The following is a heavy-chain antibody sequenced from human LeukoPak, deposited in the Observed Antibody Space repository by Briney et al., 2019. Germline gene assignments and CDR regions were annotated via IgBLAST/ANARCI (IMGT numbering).Heavy chain of an antibody. CDR2: IKQDGSEK. J-gene: IGHJ4*02. CDR3: ARDLWDCSSTSCYTIFDY. V-gene: IGHV3-7*01. CDR1: GFTFSSYW. Sequence: GGSLRLSCAASGFTFSSYWMSWVRQAPGKGLEWVANIKQDGSEKYYVDSVKGRFTISRDNAKNSLYLQMNSLRAEDTAVYYCARDLWDCSSTSCYTIFDYWGQGTLLTVSS. D-gene: IGHD2-2*01.